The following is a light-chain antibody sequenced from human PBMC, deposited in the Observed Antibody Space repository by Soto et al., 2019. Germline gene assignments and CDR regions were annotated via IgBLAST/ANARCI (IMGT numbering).Light chain of an antibody. CDR2: DAS. CDR3: QQYNDWLRT. CDR1: QTVSSN. J-gene: IGKJ1*01. Sequence: EIVMTQSPATLSVSPGERATLSCRASQTVSSNLAWYQQKPGQAPRLLIYDASTRATGIPARFSGSGSGTKFTLTISSLQSEDFAVYYCQQYNDWLRTFGQGTKVDIK. V-gene: IGKV3-15*01.